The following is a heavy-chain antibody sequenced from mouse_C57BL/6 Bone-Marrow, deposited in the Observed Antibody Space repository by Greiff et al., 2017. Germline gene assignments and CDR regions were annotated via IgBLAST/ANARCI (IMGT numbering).Heavy chain of an antibody. D-gene: IGHD1-1*01. Sequence: QVQLQQPGAELVKPGASVKLSCKASGYTFTSHWMHWVKQRPGRGLEWIGRIDPNSGGTKYNEKFKSKATLTVDKPSSTAYLQLSSLTSEDSTVYYCAREAFTTVVPDYFDYWGQGTTLTVSS. J-gene: IGHJ2*01. CDR2: IDPNSGGT. V-gene: IGHV1-62-3*01. CDR3: AREAFTTVVPDYFDY. CDR1: GYTFTSHW.